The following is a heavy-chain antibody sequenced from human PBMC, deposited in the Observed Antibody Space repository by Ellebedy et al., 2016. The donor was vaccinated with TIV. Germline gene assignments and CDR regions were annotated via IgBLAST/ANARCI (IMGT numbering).Heavy chain of an antibody. CDR3: ARVELPGDWYFDL. CDR1: YDSISSYY. CDR2: INHSGST. V-gene: IGHV4-34*01. D-gene: IGHD1-26*01. J-gene: IGHJ2*01. Sequence: MPSETLSLTCTVSYDSISSYYWSWIRQPPGKGLEWIGEINHSGSTNYNPSLKSRVTISVDTSKNQFSLKLSSVTAADTAVYYCARVELPGDWYFDLWGRGTLVTVSS.